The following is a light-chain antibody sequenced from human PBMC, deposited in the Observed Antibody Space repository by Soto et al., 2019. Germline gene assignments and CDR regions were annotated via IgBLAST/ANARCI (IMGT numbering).Light chain of an antibody. Sequence: QSVLTQPPSVSAAPGQRVTISCSGSSTNIGDNYVSWYQHLPGTAPKLVVYDNDRRPSELPDRFSGSKSGTSATLVITGLQTGDEADYYCGTWDDSLVSYVFGTGTKLTVL. CDR1: STNIGDNY. V-gene: IGLV1-51*01. J-gene: IGLJ1*01. CDR3: GTWDDSLVSYV. CDR2: DND.